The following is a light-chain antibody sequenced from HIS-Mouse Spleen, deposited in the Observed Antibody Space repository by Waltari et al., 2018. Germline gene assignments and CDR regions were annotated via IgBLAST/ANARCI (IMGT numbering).Light chain of an antibody. CDR1: NIGSKN. CDR3: QVGDSSTWV. CDR2: RDS. V-gene: IGLV3-9*01. J-gene: IGLJ3*02. Sequence: SYELTQPLSVSVALGQTARITCGGNNIGSKNVHWYQQKPDQAPVLVIYRDSKRPSGIPGRCAGSKSGNTATLTISRAQAGDEADYYSQVGDSSTWVFGGGTKLTVL.